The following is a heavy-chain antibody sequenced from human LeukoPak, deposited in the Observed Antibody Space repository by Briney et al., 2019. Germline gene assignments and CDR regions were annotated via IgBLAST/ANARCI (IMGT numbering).Heavy chain of an antibody. CDR1: GFTYSSYA. Sequence: GGSLRPSCAVSGFTYSSYAMSWVRQAPGKGREGVSTSSGSGDTYYVDSVKGRFTISRDNSKNTLYLQMNSLRAEDTAVYYCAKEGGYNYGYLDYWGQGSLVTVSS. J-gene: IGHJ4*02. CDR3: AKEGGYNYGYLDY. CDR2: SSGSGDT. V-gene: IGHV3-23*01. D-gene: IGHD5-18*01.